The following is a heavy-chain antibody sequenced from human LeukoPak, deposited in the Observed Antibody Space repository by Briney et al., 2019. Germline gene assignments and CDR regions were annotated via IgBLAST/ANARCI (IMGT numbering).Heavy chain of an antibody. CDR2: IYYSGST. V-gene: IGHV4-38-2*02. J-gene: IGHJ6*03. CDR1: GYSISSGYY. D-gene: IGHD2-15*01. Sequence: SETLSLTCTVSGYSISSGYYWGWIRQPPGKGLEWIGSIYYSGSTYYNPSLKSRVTISVDTSKNQFSLKLSSVTAADTAVYYCARSKASAYYYYMDVWGKGTTVTVSS. CDR3: ARSKASAYYYYMDV.